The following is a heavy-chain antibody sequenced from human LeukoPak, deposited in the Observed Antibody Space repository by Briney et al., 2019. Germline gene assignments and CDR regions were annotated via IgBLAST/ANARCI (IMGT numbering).Heavy chain of an antibody. CDR2: ISYDGSNK. CDR1: GFTFSSYA. D-gene: IGHD6-19*01. V-gene: IGHV3-30*04. J-gene: IGHJ3*02. CDR3: ARGWTIAVAGQGAFDI. Sequence: GRSLRLSCAASGFTFSSYAMHWVRQAPGKGLEWVAVISYDGSNKYYADSVKGRFTISRDNSKNTLYLQMKSLRAEDTAVYYCARGWTIAVAGQGAFDIWGQGTMVTVSS.